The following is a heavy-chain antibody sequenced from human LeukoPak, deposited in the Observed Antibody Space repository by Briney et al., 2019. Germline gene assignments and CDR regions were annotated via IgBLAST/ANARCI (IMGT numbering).Heavy chain of an antibody. D-gene: IGHD6-19*01. Sequence: GGSLRLSCAASGFPFDDYGMNWVRPVPGKGLDWVSGINWNGGSTGYADSVKGRFTISRDNAKNSLYLQMNSLRAEDTALYYCARDIVLIAVAVRGSFDIWGQGTMVTVSS. CDR3: ARDIVLIAVAVRGSFDI. CDR1: GFPFDDYG. V-gene: IGHV3-20*04. J-gene: IGHJ3*02. CDR2: INWNGGST.